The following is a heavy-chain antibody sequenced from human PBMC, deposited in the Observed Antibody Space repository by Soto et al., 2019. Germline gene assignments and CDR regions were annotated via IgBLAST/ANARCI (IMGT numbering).Heavy chain of an antibody. J-gene: IGHJ3*02. CDR3: ARVGVTMVRGVIITADAFDI. CDR2: IYYSGST. Sequence: TSETLSLTCTVSGGSISSGDYYWSWIRQPPGKGLEWIGYIYYSGSTYYNPSLKSRVTISVDTSKNQFSLKLSSVTAADTAVYYCARVGVTMVRGVIITADAFDIWGQGTMVTVSS. D-gene: IGHD3-10*01. CDR1: GGSISSGDYY. V-gene: IGHV4-30-4*01.